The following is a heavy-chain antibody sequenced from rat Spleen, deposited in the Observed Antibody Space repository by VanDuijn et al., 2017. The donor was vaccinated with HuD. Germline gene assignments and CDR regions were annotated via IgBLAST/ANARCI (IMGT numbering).Heavy chain of an antibody. V-gene: IGHV5-20*01. Sequence: EVQLAESGGGLVQPGRSLKLSCAASGFIFSDYYMAWVRQAPTKGLEWVASISYDGGSTYYQDSVKGRFTISRDNAKSSLDLQMDSLRSEDTATYYCTTINYGGFVYWGQGTLVTVSS. CDR2: ISYDGGST. CDR1: GFIFSDYY. D-gene: IGHD1-11*01. J-gene: IGHJ3*01. CDR3: TTINYGGFVY.